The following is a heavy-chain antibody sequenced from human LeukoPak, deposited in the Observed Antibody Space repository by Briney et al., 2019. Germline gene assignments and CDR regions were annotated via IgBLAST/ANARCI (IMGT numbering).Heavy chain of an antibody. CDR3: AKGVRKWLQFSYFDY. Sequence: GRSLRLSCAASGFTFDDYAMHWVRQAPGKGLEWVSGISWNSGSIGYADSVKGRFTISRDNAKNSLNLQMNSLRAEDTALYYCAKGVRKWLQFSYFDYWGQGTLVIVSS. CDR2: ISWNSGSI. V-gene: IGHV3-9*01. CDR1: GFTFDDYA. D-gene: IGHD5-24*01. J-gene: IGHJ4*02.